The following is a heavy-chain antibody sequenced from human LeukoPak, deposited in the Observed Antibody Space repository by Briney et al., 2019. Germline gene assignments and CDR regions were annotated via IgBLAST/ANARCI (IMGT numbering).Heavy chain of an antibody. D-gene: IGHD6-6*01. J-gene: IGHJ4*02. CDR1: GGSFSGYY. V-gene: IGHV4-34*01. Sequence: SETLSLTCAVYGGSFSGYYWSWIRQPPGKGLEWIGSIYYTGSTYYSPSLKSRVTISADTSKNEFSLKLSSVTAADTAVYYCTSEISSASNYWGQGTLVTVSS. CDR3: TSEISSASNY. CDR2: IYYTGST.